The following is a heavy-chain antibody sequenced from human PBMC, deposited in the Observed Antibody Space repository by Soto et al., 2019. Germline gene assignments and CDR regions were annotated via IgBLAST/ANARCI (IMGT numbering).Heavy chain of an antibody. CDR1: GFSLSTSGVG. D-gene: IGHD2-21*02. J-gene: IGHJ4*02. CDR2: IYWDDDK. Sequence: SGPTLVNPTQTLTLTCTFSGFSLSTSGVGVGWIRQPPGKAMEWLALIYWDDDKRYSPSLKSRLTITKDTSKNQVVVTMTNMDPVDTATYYCAHSSAELPKAILAYCGGDCYSGGFDYWGQGTLVTVSS. CDR3: AHSSAELPKAILAYCGGDCYSGGFDY. V-gene: IGHV2-5*02.